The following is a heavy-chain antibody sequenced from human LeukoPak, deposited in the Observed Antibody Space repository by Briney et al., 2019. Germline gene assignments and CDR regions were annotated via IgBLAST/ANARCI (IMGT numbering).Heavy chain of an antibody. CDR3: ARADSYYYYYMDV. CDR2: INHSGST. CDR1: GGSFSGYY. J-gene: IGHJ6*03. Sequence: SETLSLTCAVYGGSFSGYYWSWTRQPPGKGLEWIGEINHSGSTNYNPSLESRVTVSVDTSKNQFSLKLSSVTAADTAVYYCARADSYYYYYMDVWGKGTTVTISS. V-gene: IGHV4-34*01. D-gene: IGHD2-15*01.